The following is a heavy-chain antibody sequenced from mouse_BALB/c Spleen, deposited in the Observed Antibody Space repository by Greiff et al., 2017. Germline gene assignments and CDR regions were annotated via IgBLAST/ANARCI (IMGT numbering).Heavy chain of an antibody. D-gene: IGHD1-1*01. CDR3: ARENYYGRGDAMDY. CDR2: ISYSGST. J-gene: IGHJ4*01. Sequence: VQLKESGPGLVKPSQSLSLTCTVTGYSITSDYAWNWIRQFPGNKLEWMGYISYSGSTSYNPSLKSRISITRDTSKNQFFLQLNSVTTEDTATYYCARENYYGRGDAMDYWGQGTSVTVSS. V-gene: IGHV3-2*02. CDR1: GYSITSDYA.